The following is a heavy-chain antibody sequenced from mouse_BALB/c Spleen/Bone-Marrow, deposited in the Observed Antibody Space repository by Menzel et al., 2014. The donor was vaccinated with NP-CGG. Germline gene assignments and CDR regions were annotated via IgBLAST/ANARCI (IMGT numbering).Heavy chain of an antibody. CDR1: GFTFSDYY. D-gene: IGHD2-10*01. V-gene: IGHV5-12*02. J-gene: IGHJ3*01. Sequence: VQLKDSGGGLVQPGGSLKLSCATSGFTFSDYYMYWVRPTPEKRLEWVAYISNGGGSTYYPDTVKGRFTISRDNAKNTLYLQMSRLKSEDTAMYYCASTYYGNPFAYWGQGTLVTVSA. CDR2: ISNGGGST. CDR3: ASTYYGNPFAY.